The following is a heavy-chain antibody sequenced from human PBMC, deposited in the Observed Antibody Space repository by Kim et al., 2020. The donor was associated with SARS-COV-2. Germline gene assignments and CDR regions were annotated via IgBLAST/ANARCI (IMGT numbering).Heavy chain of an antibody. CDR3: QIWIQGALGAFDI. D-gene: IGHD1-26*01. V-gene: IGHV3-7*01. J-gene: IGHJ3*02. Sequence: YVDSMKGRLTISRDDAKHSLYLQINSVRVEDTAVYYCQIWIQGALGAFDIWGQGTMLTVSP.